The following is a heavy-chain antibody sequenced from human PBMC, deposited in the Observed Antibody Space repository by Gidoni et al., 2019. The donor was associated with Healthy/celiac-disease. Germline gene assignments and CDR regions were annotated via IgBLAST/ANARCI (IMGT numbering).Heavy chain of an antibody. CDR1: GYTFTSYG. CDR3: ARDRRTPGGYYYYCYGMDV. CDR2: ISAYNGNT. Sequence: QVQLVQSGAEGKKPGASVKVSCKASGYTFTSYGISWVRQAPGQGLEWMGWISAYNGNTNYAQKLQGRVTMTTDTSTSTAYMELRSLRSDDTAVYYCARDRRTPGGYYYYCYGMDVWGQGTTVTVSS. D-gene: IGHD3-16*01. J-gene: IGHJ6*02. V-gene: IGHV1-18*01.